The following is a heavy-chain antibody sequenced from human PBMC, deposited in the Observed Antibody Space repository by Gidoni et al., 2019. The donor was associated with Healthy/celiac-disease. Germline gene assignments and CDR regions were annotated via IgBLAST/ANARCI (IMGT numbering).Heavy chain of an antibody. D-gene: IGHD3-10*01. J-gene: IGHJ6*02. Sequence: QVQLVQSGAEVKKPGASVKVSCKASGYTFTSYYMHWVRQAPGQGLEWMGIINPSGGSTSYAQKFQGRVTMTRDTSTSTVYMELSSLRSEDTAVYYCARDNIRPGGGYYGSGSMGYYYYGMDVWGQGTTVTVSS. V-gene: IGHV1-46*03. CDR2: INPSGGST. CDR3: ARDNIRPGGGYYGSGSMGYYYYGMDV. CDR1: GYTFTSYY.